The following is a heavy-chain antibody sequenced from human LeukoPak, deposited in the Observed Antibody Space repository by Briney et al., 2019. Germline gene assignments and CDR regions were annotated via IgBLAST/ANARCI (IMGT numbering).Heavy chain of an antibody. CDR1: GFAFSRYW. CDR3: ARDEEGAAAGTFDY. V-gene: IGHV3-21*01. J-gene: IGHJ4*02. D-gene: IGHD6-13*01. Sequence: GGSLRLSCAASGFAFSRYWMHWIRQAPGKGLVWVSSISSSSSYIYYADSVKGRFTISRDNAKNSLYLQMNSLRAEDTAVYYCARDEEGAAAGTFDYWGQGTLVTVSS. CDR2: ISSSSSYI.